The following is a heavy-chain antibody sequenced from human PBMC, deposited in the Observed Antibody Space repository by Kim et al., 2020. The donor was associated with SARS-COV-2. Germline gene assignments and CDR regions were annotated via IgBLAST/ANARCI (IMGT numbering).Heavy chain of an antibody. J-gene: IGHJ6*02. V-gene: IGHV3-33*01. CDR2: IWYDGSNK. D-gene: IGHD3-10*01. Sequence: GGSLRLSCAASGFTFSSYGMHWVRQAPGKGLEWVAVIWYDGSNKYYADSVKGRFTISRDNSKNTLYLQMNSLRAEDTAVYYCARDYLWADYYYGMDVWGQGTTVTVSS. CDR3: ARDYLWADYYYGMDV. CDR1: GFTFSSYG.